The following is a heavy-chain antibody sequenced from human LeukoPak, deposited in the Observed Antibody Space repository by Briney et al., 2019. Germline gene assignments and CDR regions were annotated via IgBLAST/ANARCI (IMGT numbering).Heavy chain of an antibody. Sequence: PSETLSLTCTVSGGSLSGHYWSWIRQPPGKRLEWIGYVSFTGRTKYNPSLQSRVTISIDTSKSQFSLKLSSVTAADTAVYYCARDNMYYDFWSGYLSRWYYYYYMDVWGKGTTVTVSS. CDR3: ARDNMYYDFWSGYLSRWYYYYYMDV. V-gene: IGHV4-59*11. CDR1: GGSLSGHY. CDR2: VSFTGRT. D-gene: IGHD3-3*01. J-gene: IGHJ6*03.